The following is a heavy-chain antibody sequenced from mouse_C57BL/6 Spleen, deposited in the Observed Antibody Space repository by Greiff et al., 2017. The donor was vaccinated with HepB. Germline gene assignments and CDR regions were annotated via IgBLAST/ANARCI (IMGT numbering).Heavy chain of an antibody. J-gene: IGHJ4*01. CDR1: GYTFTDYE. D-gene: IGHD2-4*01. Sequence: VQLQQSGAELVRPGASVTLSCKASGYTFTDYEMHWVKQTPVHGLEWIGAIDPETGGTAYNQKFKGKAILTADKSSSTAYMELRSLTSEDSAVYYCTRSGDYDEDYAMDYWGQGTSVTVSS. CDR3: TRSGDYDEDYAMDY. CDR2: IDPETGGT. V-gene: IGHV1-15*01.